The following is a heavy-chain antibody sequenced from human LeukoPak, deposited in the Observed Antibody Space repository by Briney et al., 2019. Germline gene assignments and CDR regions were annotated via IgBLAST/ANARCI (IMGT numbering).Heavy chain of an antibody. CDR2: FSASGSGT. CDR3: TKDAWRTGYY. V-gene: IGHV3-23*01. CDR1: AFIFSNYA. J-gene: IGHJ4*02. D-gene: IGHD4-17*01. Sequence: PGGSLRLSCAASAFIFSNYAMSWLRQAPGKGLEWVSAFSASGSGTYYADSVKGRFTIPRDNSKSTLYLQMNSLSAEDTAVYYCTKDAWRTGYYWGQGTLVTVSS.